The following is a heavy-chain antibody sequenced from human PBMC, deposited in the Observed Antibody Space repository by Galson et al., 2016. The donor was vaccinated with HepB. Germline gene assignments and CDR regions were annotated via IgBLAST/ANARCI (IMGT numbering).Heavy chain of an antibody. V-gene: IGHV4-39*06. CDR1: GGSISSGSYF. CDR3: LTGDLDY. J-gene: IGHJ4*03. Sequence: SETLSLTCTVSGGSISSGSYFWAWIRQSPEKGLEWIGSMSYSGITYYNPSLKSRITISIDTLFLQMNSLKFEDTAVYYCTVCGLTGDLDYWGRGTRVAVSS. D-gene: IGHD3-9*01. CDR2: MSYSGIT.